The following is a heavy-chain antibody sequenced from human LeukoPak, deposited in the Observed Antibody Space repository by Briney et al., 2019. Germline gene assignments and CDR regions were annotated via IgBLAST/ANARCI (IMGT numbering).Heavy chain of an antibody. CDR3: AREGISPAYYYDSSGYLPPGY. CDR2: IIPIFGIA. Sequence: SVKVSCKASGGTFSSYAISWVRQAPGQGLEWMGRIIPIFGIANYAQKFQGRVTITADKSTSTAYMELSSLRSEDTAVYYCAREGISPAYYYDSSGYLPPGYWGQGTLVTVSS. V-gene: IGHV1-69*04. CDR1: GGTFSSYA. J-gene: IGHJ4*02. D-gene: IGHD3-22*01.